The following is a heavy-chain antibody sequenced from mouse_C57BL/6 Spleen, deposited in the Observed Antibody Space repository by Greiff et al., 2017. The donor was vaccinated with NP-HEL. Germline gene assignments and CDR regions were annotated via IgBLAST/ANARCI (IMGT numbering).Heavy chain of an antibody. CDR3: ARDYSIDGYSFYYAMDY. V-gene: IGHV1-42*01. Sequence: EVKLVESGPELVKPGASVKISCKASGYSFTGYYMNWVKQSPEKSLEWIGEISPSTGGTTYNQKFKAKATLTVDKSSSTAYMQLKSLTSEDSAVYYCARDYSIDGYSFYYAMDYWGQGTSVTVSS. J-gene: IGHJ4*01. CDR1: GYSFTGYY. CDR2: ISPSTGGT. D-gene: IGHD2-3*01.